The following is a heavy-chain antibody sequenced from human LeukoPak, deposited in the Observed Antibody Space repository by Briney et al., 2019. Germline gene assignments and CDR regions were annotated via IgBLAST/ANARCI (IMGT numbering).Heavy chain of an antibody. V-gene: IGHV3-53*01. Sequence: GGSLRLSCAASGLTVSSNYMTWVRQAPGKGLEWVSVIYSSGITYYADSVKGRFTISRDNSKNTLYLQMNSLRAEDTAVYYCARERDYSGWQFDFWGQGTLVTVSS. CDR3: ARERDYSGWQFDF. CDR1: GLTVSSNY. D-gene: IGHD6-19*01. CDR2: IYSSGIT. J-gene: IGHJ4*02.